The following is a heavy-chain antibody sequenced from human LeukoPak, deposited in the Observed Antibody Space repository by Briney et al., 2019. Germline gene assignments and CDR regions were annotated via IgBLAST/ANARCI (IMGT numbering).Heavy chain of an antibody. CDR1: GGTFSSYA. J-gene: IGHJ5*02. CDR2: IIPIFGTA. D-gene: IGHD1-7*01. V-gene: IGHV1-69*05. Sequence: ASVKVSCKASGGTFSSYAISWVRQAPGQGLEGMGGIIPIFGTANYAQKFQGRVTMTRDMSTSTVYMELSSLRSEDTAVYYCAREGGNWNSSIAWFDPWGQGTLVTVSS. CDR3: AREGGNWNSSIAWFDP.